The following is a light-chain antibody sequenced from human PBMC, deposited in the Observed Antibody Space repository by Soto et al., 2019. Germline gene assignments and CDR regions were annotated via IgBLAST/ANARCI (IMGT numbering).Light chain of an antibody. V-gene: IGKV1-39*01. J-gene: IGKJ5*01. Sequence: DIQLTQSPSSLSASVGDSVTISCRASQNIDNHLNWYRQKSGEAPEVLIYAASALRDGVSSRVSGSGYGTELALTIKNRVPDDFATYYYYQRSNSPPITFGQGTRL. CDR1: QNIDNH. CDR3: YQRSNSPPIT. CDR2: AAS.